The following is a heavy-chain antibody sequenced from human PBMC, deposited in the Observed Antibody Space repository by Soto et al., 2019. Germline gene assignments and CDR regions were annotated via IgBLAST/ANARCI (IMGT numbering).Heavy chain of an antibody. CDR2: IYPNDADT. Sequence: GESLKISCKGSGYSFTYYWIAWVRQRPGKDLEWMGIIYPNDADTRYNPSFQGQVTISADKSISTAYLQWTSLKTSDTAIYYCARHVYYDVLKKNYWGQGTLVTVSS. CDR3: ARHVYYDVLKKNY. J-gene: IGHJ4*02. D-gene: IGHD3-9*01. CDR1: GYSFTYYW. V-gene: IGHV5-51*01.